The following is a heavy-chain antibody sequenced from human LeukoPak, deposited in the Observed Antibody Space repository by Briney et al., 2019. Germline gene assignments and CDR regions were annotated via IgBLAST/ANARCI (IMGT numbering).Heavy chain of an antibody. CDR1: GYTFRGHY. CDR2: INPNNGDT. J-gene: IGHJ5*02. Sequence: GASVKVSCKASGYTFRGHYIHWLRQAPGQGLEWMGWINPNNGDTKYAQKFQGRVSMTRDTSISTAYMELSRLRSDDTAVYYCAGRYYYGSGRPHGFDPWGQGTLVTVSS. CDR3: AGRYYYGSGRPHGFDP. V-gene: IGHV1-2*02. D-gene: IGHD3-10*01.